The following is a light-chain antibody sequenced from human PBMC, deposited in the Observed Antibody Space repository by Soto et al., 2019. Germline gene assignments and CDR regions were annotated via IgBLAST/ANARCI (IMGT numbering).Light chain of an antibody. CDR2: GSK. Sequence: QSVLTQPASVSGSPGQSITISCTGTSGDIGGYNYVSWYQQHPGKAPKLLIYGSKNRPSGVPDRFSGSKSDTSASLAITGLQSEDEADYYCHAYDSSLDAFVFGTGTKLTVL. J-gene: IGLJ1*01. V-gene: IGLV2-14*03. CDR1: SGDIGGYNY. CDR3: HAYDSSLDAFV.